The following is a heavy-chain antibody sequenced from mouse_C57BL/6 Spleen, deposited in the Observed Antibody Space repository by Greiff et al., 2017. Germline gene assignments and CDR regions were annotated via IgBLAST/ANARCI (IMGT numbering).Heavy chain of an antibody. CDR1: GYTFTEYT. Sequence: VQLVESGAELVKPGASVKLSCKASGYTFTEYTIHWVKQRSGQGLEWIGWFYPGSGSIKYNEKFKDKATLTADKYSSTVYMELSRLTSEDSAVYFCARHEERVDGSSYDWFAYWGQGTLVTVSA. CDR3: ARHEERVDGSSYDWFAY. J-gene: IGHJ3*01. CDR2: FYPGSGSI. D-gene: IGHD1-1*01. V-gene: IGHV1-62-2*01.